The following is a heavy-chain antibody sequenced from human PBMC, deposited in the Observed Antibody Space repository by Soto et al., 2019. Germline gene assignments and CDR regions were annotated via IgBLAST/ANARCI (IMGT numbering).Heavy chain of an antibody. D-gene: IGHD6-13*01. Sequence: EVQLVESGGGLVKPGGSLRLSCAASGFTLTRYNMNWVRQAPEKGLEWVSSTSGSGNYIYYADSVKGRFTISRDNAKNSLYLQMNSRRVDDTAVYYCASGRSNWYGNYGDYWGQGDVVTVSS. J-gene: IGHJ4*02. CDR1: GFTLTRYN. CDR3: ASGRSNWYGNYGDY. CDR2: TSGSGNYI. V-gene: IGHV3-21*01.